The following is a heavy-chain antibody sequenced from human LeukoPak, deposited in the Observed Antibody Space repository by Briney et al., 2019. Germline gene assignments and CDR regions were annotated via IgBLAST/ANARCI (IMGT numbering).Heavy chain of an antibody. Sequence: GGSLRLSCAASGFTFSSYGMSWVRQAPGKGLEWVSAISGSGGSTYYADSVKGRFTISRDNSKNTLYLQMNSLRAEDTAVYYCAKVYCSGGSCYAVGYYYYYMGVWGKGTTVTVSS. V-gene: IGHV3-23*01. D-gene: IGHD2-15*01. CDR2: ISGSGGST. CDR3: AKVYCSGGSCYAVGYYYYYMGV. CDR1: GFTFSSYG. J-gene: IGHJ6*03.